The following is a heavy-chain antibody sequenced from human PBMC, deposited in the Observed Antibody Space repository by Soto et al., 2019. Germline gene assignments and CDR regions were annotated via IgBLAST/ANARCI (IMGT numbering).Heavy chain of an antibody. J-gene: IGHJ4*02. D-gene: IGHD3-16*02. V-gene: IGHV3-48*02. Sequence: GGSLRLSCAASGFTFSSYSMNWVRQAPGKGLEWVSYISSSSSTIYYADSVKGRFTISRDNAKNSLYLQMNSLRDEDTAVYYCARGRPIRLGELSLYDYWGQGTLVTVSS. CDR1: GFTFSSYS. CDR3: ARGRPIRLGELSLYDY. CDR2: ISSSSSTI.